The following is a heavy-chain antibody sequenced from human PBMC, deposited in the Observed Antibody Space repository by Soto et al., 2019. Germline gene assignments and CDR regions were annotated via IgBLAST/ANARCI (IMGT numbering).Heavy chain of an antibody. CDR1: GFTFSDYY. Sequence: GGSLRLSCAASGFTFSDYYMSWIRQAPGKGLEWVSYITSSGSTIYYADSVKGLFTISRDNAKNSLYLQMNSLRAEDTAVYYCARSGRPYCSGGSCHTLNFDYWGQGTLVTVSS. D-gene: IGHD2-15*01. V-gene: IGHV3-11*01. J-gene: IGHJ4*02. CDR2: ITSSGSTI. CDR3: ARSGRPYCSGGSCHTLNFDY.